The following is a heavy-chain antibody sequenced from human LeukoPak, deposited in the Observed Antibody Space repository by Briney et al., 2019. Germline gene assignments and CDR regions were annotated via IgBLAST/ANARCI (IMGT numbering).Heavy chain of an antibody. D-gene: IGHD2-2*01. V-gene: IGHV4-59*11. CDR1: GGSISSHY. CDR3: AREAIVVVPAAMKRSYYYYYMDV. J-gene: IGHJ6*03. CDR2: IYYSGST. Sequence: SETLSLTCTVSGGSISSHYWSWIRQPPGKGLEWIGYIYYSGSTNYNPSLKSRVTISVDTSKNQFSLKLSSVTAADTAVYYCAREAIVVVPAAMKRSYYYYYMDVWGKGTAVTVSS.